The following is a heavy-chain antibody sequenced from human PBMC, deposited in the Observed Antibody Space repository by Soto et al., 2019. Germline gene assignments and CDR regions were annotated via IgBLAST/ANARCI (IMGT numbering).Heavy chain of an antibody. V-gene: IGHV3-66*01. J-gene: IGHJ5*02. D-gene: IGHD1-1*01. CDR3: ARDHTGTTGWVDP. Sequence: EVQLVESGGGLVQPGGSLRLSCAASGFTVSSNYMSWVRQAPGPGLEWDSVIYRGGSTYYAASVKGRFTISRDNSKHTLYLQMNSLRAAATAVYYCARDHTGTTGWVDPGGQGTLVTVSS. CDR1: GFTVSSNY. CDR2: IYRGGST.